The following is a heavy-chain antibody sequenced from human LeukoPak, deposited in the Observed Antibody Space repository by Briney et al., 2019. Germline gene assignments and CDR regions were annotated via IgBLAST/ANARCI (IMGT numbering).Heavy chain of an antibody. V-gene: IGHV6-1*01. Sequence: SQTLSLTCAIAGDSVSGNRAVWNWIRQSPSRGLEWLGRTYYRSKWYNDYAVSVKSRITINPDTSKNQFSLQLNSVTPEDTAVYYCARSHHSYYFDYWGQGALVTVSS. CDR1: GDSVSGNRAV. J-gene: IGHJ4*02. CDR2: TYYRSKWYN. D-gene: IGHD6-6*01. CDR3: ARSHHSYYFDY.